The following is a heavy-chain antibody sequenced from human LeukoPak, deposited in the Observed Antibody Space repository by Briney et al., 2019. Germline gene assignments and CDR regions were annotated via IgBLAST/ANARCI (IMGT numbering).Heavy chain of an antibody. Sequence: GGSLRLSCAASGFTFSSYSMNWVRQAPGKGLEWVSYISSSSSTIYYADSVKGRFTISRDNAKNSLYLQMNSLRAEDTAVYYCATDQRGYVLRFLEWPRSPKYNWFDPWGQGTLVTVSS. D-gene: IGHD3-3*01. CDR3: ATDQRGYVLRFLEWPRSPKYNWFDP. CDR1: GFTFSSYS. V-gene: IGHV3-48*01. J-gene: IGHJ5*02. CDR2: ISSSSSTI.